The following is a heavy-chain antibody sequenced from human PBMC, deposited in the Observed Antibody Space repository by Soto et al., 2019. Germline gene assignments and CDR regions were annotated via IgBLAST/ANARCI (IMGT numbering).Heavy chain of an antibody. CDR3: TRVGDPRAHHFYYGMDV. D-gene: IGHD2-21*02. J-gene: IGHJ6*02. Sequence: GASVKVSCKASGYTFTGYYMHWVRQAPGQGLEWMGIINPSGDSTSYAQKFQGRVTMTRDTSTNTLYMELSSLESEDTAIYYCTRVGDPRAHHFYYGMDVWGQGTTVTVSS. CDR2: INPSGDST. CDR1: GYTFTGYY. V-gene: IGHV1-46*01.